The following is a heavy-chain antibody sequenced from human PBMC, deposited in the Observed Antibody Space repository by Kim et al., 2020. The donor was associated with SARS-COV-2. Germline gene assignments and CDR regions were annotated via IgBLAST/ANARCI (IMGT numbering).Heavy chain of an antibody. V-gene: IGHV3-30*04. D-gene: IGHD2-8*01. CDR1: GFTFSSYA. J-gene: IGHJ4*01. Sequence: GGSLRLSCAASGFTFSSYAMHWVRQAPGKGLEWVAVISYDGSNKYYADSVKGRFTISRDNSKNTLYLQMNSLRAEDTAVYYCARAANCTNGVCYRPQFD. CDR2: ISYDGSNK. CDR3: ARAANCTNGVCYRPQFD.